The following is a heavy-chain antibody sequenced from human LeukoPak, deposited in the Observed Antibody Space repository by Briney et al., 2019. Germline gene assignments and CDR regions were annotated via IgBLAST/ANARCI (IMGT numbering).Heavy chain of an antibody. CDR2: IIPIFGTA. CDR1: GGTFSSYA. V-gene: IGHV1-69*05. D-gene: IGHD3-22*01. J-gene: IGHJ5*02. CDR3: ATWDSSGYQPGWFDP. Sequence: GASVKVSCKASGGTFSSYAISWVRQAPGQGLEWMGGIIPIFGTANYAQKFQGRATITTDESTSTAYMELSSLRSEDTAVYYCATWDSSGYQPGWFDPWGQGTLVTVSS.